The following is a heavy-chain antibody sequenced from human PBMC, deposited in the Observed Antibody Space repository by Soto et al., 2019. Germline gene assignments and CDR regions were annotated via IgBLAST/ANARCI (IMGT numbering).Heavy chain of an antibody. CDR3: VSQRTTVPTQAYFDY. Sequence: SETLSLTCTVSGGSVTNSSYYWGWIRQSPGKGLEWIGSVYYRGRSYSKSSVKSRVTISIDTSKNRLSLSLNSVTASDTAVYFCVSQRTTVPTQAYFDYWGPGALVTVSS. D-gene: IGHD4-17*01. CDR1: GGSVTNSSYY. J-gene: IGHJ4*02. CDR2: VYYRGRS. V-gene: IGHV4-39*01.